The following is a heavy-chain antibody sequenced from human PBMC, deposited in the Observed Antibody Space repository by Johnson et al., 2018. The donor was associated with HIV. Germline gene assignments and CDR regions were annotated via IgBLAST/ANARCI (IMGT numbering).Heavy chain of an antibody. CDR3: ARDRGNYDDAFDI. CDR1: GFTFSDYY. J-gene: IGHJ3*02. CDR2: ISYDGSNK. D-gene: IGHD1-7*01. Sequence: QVQLVESGGGLVKPGGSLRLSCAASGFTFSDYYMSWIRQAPGKGLEWVAVISYDGSNKYYADSVKGRFTISRDNSKNTLYLQMNSLRAEDTAVYYCARDRGNYDDAFDIWGQGTMVTVSS. V-gene: IGHV3-30*03.